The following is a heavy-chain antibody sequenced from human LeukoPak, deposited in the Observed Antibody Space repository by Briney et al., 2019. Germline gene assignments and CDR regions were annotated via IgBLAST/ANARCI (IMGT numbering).Heavy chain of an antibody. V-gene: IGHV3-48*02. Sequence: PGGSLRLSCAASGFTFSSYSMNWVRQAPGKGLEWVSYIISDSRTIYYADSVKGRFTISRDNAKNSLYLQMKSLRDEDTAVYYCARYGSGTSYITNYFDYWGQGTLVTVSS. CDR2: IISDSRTI. J-gene: IGHJ4*02. CDR3: ARYGSGTSYITNYFDY. CDR1: GFTFSSYS. D-gene: IGHD3-10*01.